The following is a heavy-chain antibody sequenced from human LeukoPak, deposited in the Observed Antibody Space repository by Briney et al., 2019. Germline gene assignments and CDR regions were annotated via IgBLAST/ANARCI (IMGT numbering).Heavy chain of an antibody. D-gene: IGHD2-15*01. J-gene: IGHJ4*02. V-gene: IGHV1-69*05. CDR3: AFKEVVAASDY. CDR1: GGTFSSYA. Sequence: SVKVSCKASGGTFSSYAISWVRQAPGQGLEWMGRIIPIFGTANYAQKFQGRVTITTDESTSTAYMGLSSLRSEDTAVYYCAFKEVVAASDYWGQGTLVTVSS. CDR2: IIPIFGTA.